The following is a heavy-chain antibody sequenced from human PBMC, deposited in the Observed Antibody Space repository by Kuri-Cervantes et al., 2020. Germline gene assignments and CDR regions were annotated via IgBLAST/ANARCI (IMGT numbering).Heavy chain of an antibody. CDR3: ARDRVGSSGWHDY. V-gene: IGHV4-61*02. CDR1: GGSVSSGSYY. Sequence: SETLSLTCTVSGGSVSSGSYYWSWIRQPAGKGLEWIGRIYTSGSTNYNPSLKSRVTISVDKSKNQFSLKLSSVTAADTAVYHCARDRVGSSGWHDYWGQGTLVTVSS. D-gene: IGHD6-19*01. CDR2: IYTSGST. J-gene: IGHJ4*02.